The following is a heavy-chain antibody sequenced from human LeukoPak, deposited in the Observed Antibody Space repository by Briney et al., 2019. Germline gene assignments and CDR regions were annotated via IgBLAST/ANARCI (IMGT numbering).Heavy chain of an antibody. Sequence: GGSLRLSCTASGFTVGDYVMSWVRQAPGKGLEWVGFIRSKAYGGTTEYAASVKGRFTISRDDSKSIAYLQMNSLKTEDTAVYYCTRGKYYDFWSGYYPDYWGQGTLVTVSS. D-gene: IGHD3-3*01. J-gene: IGHJ4*02. CDR3: TRGKYYDFWSGYYPDY. CDR1: GFTVGDYV. CDR2: IRSKAYGGTT. V-gene: IGHV3-49*04.